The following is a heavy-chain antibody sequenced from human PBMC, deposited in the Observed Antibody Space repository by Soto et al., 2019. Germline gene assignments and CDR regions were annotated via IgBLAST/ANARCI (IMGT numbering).Heavy chain of an antibody. J-gene: IGHJ6*02. V-gene: IGHV3-30*18. Sequence: PGGSLRLSCAASGFNFNNYVMHWVRQAPGKGLEWVAVVSFDGSSTYYADSVKGRFTISRDSSNNTVSLQMNSLTNEDTAAYYCAKAGWGGDYYYGLDVWGQGTTVTVSS. CDR3: AKAGWGGDYYYGLDV. CDR1: GFNFNNYV. CDR2: VSFDGSST. D-gene: IGHD2-21*01.